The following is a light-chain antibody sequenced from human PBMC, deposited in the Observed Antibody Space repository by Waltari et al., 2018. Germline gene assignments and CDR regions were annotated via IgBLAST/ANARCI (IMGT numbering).Light chain of an antibody. CDR2: DAS. Sequence: DIQLTQSPTFLSASVGDRVTMTCRASQGISRFLAWYQQKPGKAPNLLIYDASTLQSGVPSRFSGGGSGTEFTLTITSVQTEDFATYYCQHLNFYPLTFVGGTKVEIK. CDR3: QHLNFYPLT. CDR1: QGISRF. V-gene: IGKV1-9*01. J-gene: IGKJ4*01.